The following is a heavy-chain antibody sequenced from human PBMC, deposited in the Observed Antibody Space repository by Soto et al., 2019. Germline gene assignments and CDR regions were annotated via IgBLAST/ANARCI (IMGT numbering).Heavy chain of an antibody. V-gene: IGHV3-21*04. J-gene: IGHJ3*01. Sequence: PGGSLRLSCAASGFTFSSYSMNWVRQAPGKGLEWVSSISSSGSTIYYADSVKGRFTISRDNAKNSLYLQMNSLRAEDTAVYYCARDRVVPAAMTSWGQGTMVTVSS. CDR1: GFTFSSYS. CDR3: ARDRVVPAAMTS. D-gene: IGHD2-2*01. CDR2: ISSSGSTI.